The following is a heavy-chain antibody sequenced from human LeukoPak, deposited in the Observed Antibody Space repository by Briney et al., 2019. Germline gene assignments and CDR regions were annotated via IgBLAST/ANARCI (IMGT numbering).Heavy chain of an antibody. CDR1: GGXFXXXG. CDR3: ARKAGWSGYYDMDV. D-gene: IGHD3-3*01. J-gene: IGHJ6*02. CDR2: IVPIFGRG. V-gene: IGHV1-69*01. Sequence: GGXFXXXGISWXRQAPGQGXEWMGGIVPIFGRGNYAQKFQGRVKITADEYTRTAYMELSSLRSEDTAVYYCARKAGWSGYYDMDVWGQGTTVTVSS.